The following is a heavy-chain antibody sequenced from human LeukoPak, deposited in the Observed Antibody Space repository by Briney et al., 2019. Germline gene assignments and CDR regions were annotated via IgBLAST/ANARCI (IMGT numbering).Heavy chain of an antibody. CDR1: GFTFSTKS. D-gene: IGHD2-2*01. J-gene: IGHJ3*01. CDR2: VHSDGSIT. V-gene: IGHV3-74*01. CDR3: AREQEDCTGTTCYRAFDV. Sequence: GGSLRLSCAVSGFTFSTKSMNWVRQAPGKGLMWVSRVHSDGSITNYADSVKGRFSISRDSAKNTLYLQMSSLRSEDTAVYYCAREQEDCTGTTCYRAFDVWGQGTMVTVS.